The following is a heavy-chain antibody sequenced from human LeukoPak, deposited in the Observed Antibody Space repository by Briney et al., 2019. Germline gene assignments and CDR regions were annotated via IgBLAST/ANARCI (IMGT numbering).Heavy chain of an antibody. CDR3: ARASVRGGYSYGQLMDV. CDR1: GFTFSSYS. Sequence: PGGSLRLSCAASGFTFSSYSMNWVRQAPGKGLEWVSSISSSSSYIYYADSVKGRFTISRDNAKNSLYLQMNSLRAEDTAVYYCARASVRGGYSYGQLMDVWGKGTTVTVSS. D-gene: IGHD5-18*01. V-gene: IGHV3-21*01. J-gene: IGHJ6*03. CDR2: ISSSSSYI.